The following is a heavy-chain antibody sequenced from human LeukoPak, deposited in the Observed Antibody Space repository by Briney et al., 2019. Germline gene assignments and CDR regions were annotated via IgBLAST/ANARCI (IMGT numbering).Heavy chain of an antibody. V-gene: IGHV4-61*02. CDR1: GGSISSGSYY. D-gene: IGHD4-17*01. CDR2: IYTSGST. Sequence: PSQTLSLTCTVSGGSISSGSYYWNWIRQPAGKGLEWIGRIYTSGSTNYNPSLKSRVTISVDTSKNQFSLKLISVTAADTAVYYCARGDGDYGWFDPWGQGTLVTVSS. J-gene: IGHJ5*02. CDR3: ARGDGDYGWFDP.